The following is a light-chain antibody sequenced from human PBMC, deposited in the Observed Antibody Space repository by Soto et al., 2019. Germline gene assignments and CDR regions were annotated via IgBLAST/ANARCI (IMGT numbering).Light chain of an antibody. CDR1: SSDVGSYNL. Sequence: QSALTQPASVSGSPGQSITISCTGTSSDVGSYNLVSWYQQHPGKAPKLMIYEVSKRPSGVSNRFSGSKSGNTASLTISGHQPENEADYSCCSYAGRSTFVVFGGGTKLT. V-gene: IGLV2-23*02. CDR2: EVS. J-gene: IGLJ2*01. CDR3: CSYAGRSTFVV.